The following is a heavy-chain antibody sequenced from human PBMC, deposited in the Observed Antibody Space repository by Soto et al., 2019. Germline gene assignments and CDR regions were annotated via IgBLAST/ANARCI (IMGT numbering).Heavy chain of an antibody. J-gene: IGHJ6*02. CDR1: GFTFSSYS. Sequence: GGSLRLSCAASGFTFSSYSMNWVRQAPGKGLEWVSSISSSSSYIYYADSVKGRFTISRDNAKNSLYLQMNSLRAEDTAVYYCARDSVPIYSSSWYPYYYYYGMGVWGQGTTVTVSS. V-gene: IGHV3-21*01. D-gene: IGHD6-13*01. CDR3: ARDSVPIYSSSWYPYYYYYGMGV. CDR2: ISSSSSYI.